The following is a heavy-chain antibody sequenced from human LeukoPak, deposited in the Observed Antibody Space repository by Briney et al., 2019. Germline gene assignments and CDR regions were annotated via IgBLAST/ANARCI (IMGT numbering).Heavy chain of an antibody. D-gene: IGHD5-12*01. CDR1: GDSISSSHH. V-gene: IGHV4-39*01. CDR3: VRHDGRGGATMGAFDS. J-gene: IGHJ5*01. Sequence: SETLSLTCTVSGDSISSSHHWGWIRQSPGKGLEWIGTVYYGRTTYYNPSLDGRVTISLDTSANHFSLQLNSVTAADTAVYYCVRHDGRGGATMGAFDSWGQGSLVTVSS. CDR2: VYYGRTT.